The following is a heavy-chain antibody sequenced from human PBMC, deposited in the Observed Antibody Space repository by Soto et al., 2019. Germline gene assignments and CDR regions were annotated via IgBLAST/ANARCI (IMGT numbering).Heavy chain of an antibody. CDR2: VDPRDGCT. D-gene: IGHD2-15*01. CDR3: ARVLSSVWAFDS. J-gene: IGHJ4*02. Sequence: QVQLVQSGAEMKRPGASVILSCKASGYIFTTYSIHWVRPTARHGLEWMAKVDPRDGCTGYAQKLRGRVSMAWGTSTGTPSMELSRLTSDYTATCSFARVLSSVWAFDSWCRGNQVTVSS. CDR1: GYIFTTYS. V-gene: IGHV1-46*04.